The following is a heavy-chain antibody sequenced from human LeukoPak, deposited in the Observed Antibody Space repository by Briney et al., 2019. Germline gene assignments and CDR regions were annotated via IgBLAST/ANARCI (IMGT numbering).Heavy chain of an antibody. D-gene: IGHD7-27*01. J-gene: IGHJ3*02. CDR2: IYSGGSI. CDR3: ARDGDLDSTTGTFDM. V-gene: IGHV3-66*01. CDR1: GFTVSSNY. Sequence: HPGGSLRLSCAASGFTVSSNYMSWVRQAPGKGLEWVSVIYSGGSIYYADSVKGRFTISRDNAKKSLFLQMNSLRAEDTAVYYCARDGDLDSTTGTFDMWGQGTMVTVSS.